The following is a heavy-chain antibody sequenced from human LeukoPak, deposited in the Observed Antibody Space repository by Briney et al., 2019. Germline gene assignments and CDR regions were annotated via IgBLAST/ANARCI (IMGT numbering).Heavy chain of an antibody. J-gene: IGHJ4*02. Sequence: AVTVSCKASGGTFSSYAISWVRQAPGQGLEWMGGIIPIFGTANYAQKFQGRVTITADESTSTAYMELSSLRSEDTAVYYCASGSPQLELMGDYWGQGTLVTVSS. D-gene: IGHD1-7*01. CDR3: ASGSPQLELMGDY. CDR2: IIPIFGTA. V-gene: IGHV1-69*01. CDR1: GGTFSSYA.